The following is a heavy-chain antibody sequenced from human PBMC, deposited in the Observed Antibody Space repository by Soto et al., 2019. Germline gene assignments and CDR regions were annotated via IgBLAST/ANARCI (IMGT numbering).Heavy chain of an antibody. CDR2: INPNSGGT. CDR3: ARDLFEAARRGEYAFDI. D-gene: IGHD3-16*01. CDR1: GYTFTGYY. V-gene: IGHV1-2*02. J-gene: IGHJ3*02. Sequence: GASVKISCTASGYTFTGYYMHWVRQAPGQGLEWMGWINPNSGGTNYAQKFQGRVTMTRDTSISTAYMELSRLRAEDTAVYYCARDLFEAARRGEYAFDIWGQGTMVTVS.